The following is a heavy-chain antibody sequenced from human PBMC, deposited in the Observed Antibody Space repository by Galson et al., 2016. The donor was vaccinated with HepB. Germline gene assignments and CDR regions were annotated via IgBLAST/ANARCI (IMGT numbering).Heavy chain of an antibody. Sequence: QSGAEVKKTGESLKISCKASGYTFTNYWIGWVRQLPGKGLEWMGIIYPGDSDTRYSPSFQGQVTMSADTSITTAYLQWSSLKASDTAMYYCSGRERGCSGGICSPYSFDPWGQGTLVTVSS. D-gene: IGHD2-15*01. CDR3: SGRERGCSGGICSPYSFDP. CDR2: IYPGDSDT. CDR1: GYTFTNYW. J-gene: IGHJ5*02. V-gene: IGHV5-51*01.